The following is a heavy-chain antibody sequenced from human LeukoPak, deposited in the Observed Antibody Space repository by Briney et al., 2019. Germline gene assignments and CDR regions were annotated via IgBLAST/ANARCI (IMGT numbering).Heavy chain of an antibody. D-gene: IGHD4-17*01. CDR1: GFTFSNYW. Sequence: GGFLRLSCAASGFTFSNYWMNWVRQAPGKGLEWVANIKPDGSEKYYVDSVKGRFTISRDNAKNSLYLQMNSLRAEDTAVYYCASTVLWGQGTLVSVSS. J-gene: IGHJ4*02. CDR3: ASTVL. V-gene: IGHV3-7*02. CDR2: IKPDGSEK.